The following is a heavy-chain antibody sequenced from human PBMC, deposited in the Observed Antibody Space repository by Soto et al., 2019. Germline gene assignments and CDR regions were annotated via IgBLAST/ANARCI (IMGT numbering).Heavy chain of an antibody. CDR2: IYSGGAT. CDR1: GFSVSTSH. V-gene: IGHV3-66*01. D-gene: IGHD3-22*01. Sequence: PGGSLRLSCAAAGFSVSTSHISWVRQAPGKGLEWVSVIYSGGATHYAVSVKGRLIISRDKSKNTVDLQMNSLRAEDTAVYYCARESPYYYDSSGDDAFDIWGQGTMVTVSS. J-gene: IGHJ3*02. CDR3: ARESPYYYDSSGDDAFDI.